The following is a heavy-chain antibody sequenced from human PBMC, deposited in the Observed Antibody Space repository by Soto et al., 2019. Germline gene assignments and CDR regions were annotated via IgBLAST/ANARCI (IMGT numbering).Heavy chain of an antibody. D-gene: IGHD6-19*01. J-gene: IGHJ3*02. Sequence: EVQLLESGGGLVQPGGSLRLSCAASGFTFSSYAMSWVRQAPGKGLEWVSAISGSGGSTYYADSVKGRFTISRDNSKNTLYLQMNSLRAEDTAVYYCAKDFMRRVAGISKAFWAFDIWGQGTMVTVSS. CDR1: GFTFSSYA. V-gene: IGHV3-23*01. CDR2: ISGSGGST. CDR3: AKDFMRRVAGISKAFWAFDI.